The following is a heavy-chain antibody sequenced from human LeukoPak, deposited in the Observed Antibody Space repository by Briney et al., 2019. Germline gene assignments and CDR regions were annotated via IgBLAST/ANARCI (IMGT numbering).Heavy chain of an antibody. J-gene: IGHJ4*02. Sequence: PGGSLRLSCAASGFTFDDYGMSWVRQAPGKGLEWVSGINWNGGSTGYADSVKGRFTISRDNAKNSLYLQTNSLRAEDTALYYCASSRYSSSWYGGNNYWGQGTLVTVSS. V-gene: IGHV3-20*04. D-gene: IGHD6-13*01. CDR3: ASSRYSSSWYGGNNY. CDR1: GFTFDDYG. CDR2: INWNGGST.